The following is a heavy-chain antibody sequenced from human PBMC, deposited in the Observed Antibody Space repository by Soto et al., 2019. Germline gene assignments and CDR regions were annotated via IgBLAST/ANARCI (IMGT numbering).Heavy chain of an antibody. D-gene: IGHD2-15*01. CDR2: IDPSDSYT. J-gene: IGHJ6*02. CDR1: GYSFTSYW. V-gene: IGHV5-10-1*01. Sequence: GESLKISCKGSGYSFTSYWISWVRQMPGKGLEWMGRIDPSDSYTNYSPSFQGHVTISADKSISTAYLQWSSLKASDTAMYYCARHRDVVVVAATQAYYYGMDVWGQGTTVTVSS. CDR3: ARHRDVVVVAATQAYYYGMDV.